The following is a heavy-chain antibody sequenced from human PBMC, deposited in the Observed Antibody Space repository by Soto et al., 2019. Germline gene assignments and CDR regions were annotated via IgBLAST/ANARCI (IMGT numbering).Heavy chain of an antibody. CDR3: AKDPDRYDYVWVTYRYIAH. D-gene: IGHD3-16*02. Sequence: EVQLLESGGGLVQPGGSLRLSCTASGITFSNYAMSWVRQAPRKGLEWVSSISTSGGRPYYADSVKGRFTISRDNSKNTLYLQMNSLRVEDTAVYYCAKDPDRYDYVWVTYRYIAHWGQGTLVTVSS. CDR2: ISTSGGRP. V-gene: IGHV3-23*01. CDR1: GITFSNYA. J-gene: IGHJ4*02.